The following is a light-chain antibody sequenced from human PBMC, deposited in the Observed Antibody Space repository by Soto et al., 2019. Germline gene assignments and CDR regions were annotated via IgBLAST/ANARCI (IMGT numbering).Light chain of an antibody. J-gene: IGLJ2*01. CDR2: LDSDGSH. CDR3: QTWGTGIHVV. Sequence: QSVLTQSPSASASLGASVKLTCTLSSGHRSYAIAWHQQQPEKGPRYLMKLDSDGSHTKGDAIPDRFSGSSSGAERYLTISILQSEDEAYYYCQTWGTGIHVVCGGGTKLPVL. CDR1: SGHRSYA. V-gene: IGLV4-69*01.